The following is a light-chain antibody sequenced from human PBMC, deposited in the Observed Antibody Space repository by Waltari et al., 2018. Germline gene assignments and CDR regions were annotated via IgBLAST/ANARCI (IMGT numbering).Light chain of an antibody. CDR3: QQYNDWPLT. V-gene: IGKV3-15*01. CDR2: DAS. CDR1: QTVSSN. Sequence: EIVMTQSPATLSVSPGERATLSCRASQTVSSNLAWYLQKPGQAPRRLIYDASTRATGIPARFSGSGSGTEFALTISNLQSEDFAVYYCQQYNDWPLTFGGGTTVEIK. J-gene: IGKJ4*01.